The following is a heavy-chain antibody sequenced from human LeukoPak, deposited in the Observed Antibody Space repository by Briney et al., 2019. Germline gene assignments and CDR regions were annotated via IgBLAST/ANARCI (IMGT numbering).Heavy chain of an antibody. D-gene: IGHD3-3*01. J-gene: IGHJ4*02. CDR3: AGDRDDFWSGYYIDY. Sequence: GGSLRLSCAASGFTFSDYYMSWIRQAPGKGLEWVSYISSSGSTIYYADSVKGRFTISRDNAKNSLYLQMNSLRAEDTAVYYCAGDRDDFWSGYYIDYWGQGTLVTVSS. CDR1: GFTFSDYY. V-gene: IGHV3-11*01. CDR2: ISSSGSTI.